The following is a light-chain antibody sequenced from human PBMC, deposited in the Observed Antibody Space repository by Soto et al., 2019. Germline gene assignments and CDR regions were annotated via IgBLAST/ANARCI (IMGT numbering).Light chain of an antibody. CDR2: EVI. J-gene: IGLJ2*01. CDR1: SRDVGGYKY. CDR3: TSYRGRSTLV. V-gene: IGLV2-14*01. Sequence: QSVLTQPASVSGSPGQSITISCTGTSRDVGGYKYVSWYQQHPGKAPKLIIYEVINRPSGVSNRFSGSKSGNTASLTISGLQAEDEADYYCTSYRGRSTLVFGGGTKLTVL.